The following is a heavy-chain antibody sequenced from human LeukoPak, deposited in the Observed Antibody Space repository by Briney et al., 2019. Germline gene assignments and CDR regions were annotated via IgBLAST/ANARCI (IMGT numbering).Heavy chain of an antibody. CDR3: AREGARDAFDI. V-gene: IGHV4-61*02. CDR1: GGSISSGSYY. CDR2: IYTSGST. Sequence: PSETLSLTCTVSGGSISSGSYYWSWIRQPAGKGLEWIGRIYTSGSTNYNPSLKSRVTISVDTSKNQFSLMLSSVTAADTAVYYCAREGARDAFDIWGQGTMVTVSS. J-gene: IGHJ3*02. D-gene: IGHD4/OR15-4a*01.